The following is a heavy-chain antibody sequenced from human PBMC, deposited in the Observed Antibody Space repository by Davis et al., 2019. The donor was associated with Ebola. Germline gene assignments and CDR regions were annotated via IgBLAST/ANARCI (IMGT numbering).Heavy chain of an antibody. V-gene: IGHV3-53*01. CDR2: LYSDGTT. CDR3: VRDSIEGATTFDY. J-gene: IGHJ4*02. D-gene: IGHD1-26*01. Sequence: GESLKISCAVSGFTVSTNYMSWVRQAPGKGLDWVSVLYSDGTTYNADSVKGRFTTSRDNSKNTLFLQMDSLRAEDTAVYYCVRDSIEGATTFDYWGQGTLVTVSS. CDR1: GFTVSTNY.